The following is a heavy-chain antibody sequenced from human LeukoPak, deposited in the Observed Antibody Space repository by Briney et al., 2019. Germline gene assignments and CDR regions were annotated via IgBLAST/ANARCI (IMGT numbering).Heavy chain of an antibody. D-gene: IGHD2-15*01. V-gene: IGHV4-4*02. CDR2: IYHSGST. Sequence: PSETLCLTCAVSGGSISSSNWWSWVRQPPGKGLEWIGEIYHSGSTNYNPSLKSRVTISVDKSKNQFSLKLSSVTAADTAVYYCARDQGYCSGGSCYPYYYYGMNVWGQGTTVTVSS. J-gene: IGHJ6*02. CDR1: GGSISSSNW. CDR3: ARDQGYCSGGSCYPYYYYGMNV.